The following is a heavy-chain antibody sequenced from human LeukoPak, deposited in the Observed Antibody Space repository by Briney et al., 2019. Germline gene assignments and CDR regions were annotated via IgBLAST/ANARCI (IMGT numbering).Heavy chain of an antibody. CDR3: ARGGIAVAGSFFDY. V-gene: IGHV1-69*04. CDR2: IIPILGIA. D-gene: IGHD6-19*01. CDR1: GGTFSSYA. J-gene: IGHJ4*02. Sequence: ASVKVSCKASGGTFSSYAISWVRQAPGQGLEWMGRIIPILGIANYAQQFQGRVTITADKSTSTAYMELSSLRSEDTAVYYCARGGIAVAGSFFDYWGQGTLVTVSS.